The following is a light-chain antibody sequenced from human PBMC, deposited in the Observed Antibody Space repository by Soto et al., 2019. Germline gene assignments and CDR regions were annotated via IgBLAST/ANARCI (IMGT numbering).Light chain of an antibody. CDR3: FSFTSTNTHV. V-gene: IGLV2-23*01. Sequence: QSVLTQPASVSGSPGQSVTISCTGTSSDFGSYKFVSWYQHHPGKVPKVIIYETSKRPSGVSGRFSGSKSGNTAPLTISGLQAEDEADYYCFSFTSTNTHVFGSGTKVTVL. CDR1: SSDFGSYKF. CDR2: ETS. J-gene: IGLJ1*01.